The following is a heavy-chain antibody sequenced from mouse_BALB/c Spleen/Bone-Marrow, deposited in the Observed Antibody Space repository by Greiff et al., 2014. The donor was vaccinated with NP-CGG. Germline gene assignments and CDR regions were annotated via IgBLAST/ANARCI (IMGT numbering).Heavy chain of an antibody. CDR3: ARSRITAAPFAY. Sequence: LMESGPELVKPGASVKVSCKASGYVFTTYNMYWVKQSHGKSLEWIGYIDPSNGGTEYNQKFKGKATLTVDKSSSTAYMHLNSLTSEDSAVYYCARSRITAAPFAYWGQGTLVTVSA. D-gene: IGHD1-2*01. V-gene: IGHV1S135*01. CDR2: IDPSNGGT. CDR1: GYVFTTYN. J-gene: IGHJ3*01.